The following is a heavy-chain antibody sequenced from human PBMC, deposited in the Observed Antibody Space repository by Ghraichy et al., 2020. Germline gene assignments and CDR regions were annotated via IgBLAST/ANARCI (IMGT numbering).Heavy chain of an antibody. Sequence: GSLRLSCAASGFTFTNYAMSWVRQAPGKGLEWVSVISDSAGTTYYADSVKGRFTISRDNSKKKLYLQMNSLRAEDTAVYYCAKDLWIAVAGNLFDYWGQGTLVTVSS. CDR3: AKDLWIAVAGNLFDY. J-gene: IGHJ4*02. CDR1: GFTFTNYA. V-gene: IGHV3-23*01. D-gene: IGHD6-19*01. CDR2: ISDSAGTT.